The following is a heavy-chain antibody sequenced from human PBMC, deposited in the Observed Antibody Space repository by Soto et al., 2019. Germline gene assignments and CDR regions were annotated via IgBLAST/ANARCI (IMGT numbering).Heavy chain of an antibody. CDR3: ARTTFEYSSSPIYFDY. D-gene: IGHD6-6*01. V-gene: IGHV3-74*01. CDR1: GFTFSSYW. Sequence: EVQLVESGGGLVQPGGSLRLSCAASGFTFSSYWMHWVRQGPGKGLVWVSRIKSDGSGTTYADSVKGRFTVSRDNAKKTLYLQMHSLRAEDTAVYYCARTTFEYSSSPIYFDYWGQGTLVTVSS. CDR2: IKSDGSGT. J-gene: IGHJ4*02.